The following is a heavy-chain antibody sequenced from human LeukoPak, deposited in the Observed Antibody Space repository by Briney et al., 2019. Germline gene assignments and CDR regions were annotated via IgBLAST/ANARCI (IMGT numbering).Heavy chain of an antibody. CDR2: INHSGST. CDR3: AGDSIAAAQRVDY. D-gene: IGHD6-13*01. CDR1: GGSFSGYY. J-gene: IGHJ4*02. Sequence: SETLSLTCAVYGGSFSGYYWSWIRQPPGKGLEWIGEINHSGSTNYNPSLKGRVTISVNTSKNQFSLKLSSVTAADTAVYYCAGDSIAAAQRVDYWGQGTLVTVSS. V-gene: IGHV4-34*01.